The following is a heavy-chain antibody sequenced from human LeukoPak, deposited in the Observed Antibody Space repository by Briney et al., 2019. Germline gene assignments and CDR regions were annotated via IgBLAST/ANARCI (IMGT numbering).Heavy chain of an antibody. CDR3: AAETSGSYY. Sequence: GSLRHSCAASAFTLRSYWMNWVPQAPRKGRGRVSRINSEGSSTGYADSVKGRFTISRDNAKNTLYLQMNRLRAEDTAVYYCAAETSGSYYWGQGTLVTVSS. CDR1: AFTLRSYW. V-gene: IGHV3-74*01. CDR2: INSEGSST. J-gene: IGHJ4*02. D-gene: IGHD1-26*01.